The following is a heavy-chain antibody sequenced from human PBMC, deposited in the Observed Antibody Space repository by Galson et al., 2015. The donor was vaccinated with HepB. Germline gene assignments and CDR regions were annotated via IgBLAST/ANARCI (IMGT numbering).Heavy chain of an antibody. Sequence: SLRLSCAASGFTFSSYAMSWVRQAPGKGLEWVSAISGSGGSTYYADSVKGRFTISRDNSKNTLYLQMNSLRAEDTAVYYCAKDGLVDTAMVRNYFDYWGQGTLVTVSS. CDR2: ISGSGGST. V-gene: IGHV3-23*01. CDR1: GFTFSSYA. CDR3: AKDGLVDTAMVRNYFDY. J-gene: IGHJ4*02. D-gene: IGHD5-18*01.